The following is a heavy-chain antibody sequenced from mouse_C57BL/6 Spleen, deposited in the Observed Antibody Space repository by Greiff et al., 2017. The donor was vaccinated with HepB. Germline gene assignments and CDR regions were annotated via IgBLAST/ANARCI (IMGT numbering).Heavy chain of an antibody. V-gene: IGHV3-6*01. Sequence: EVQLQQSGPGLVKPSQSLSLTCSVTGYSITSGYYWNWIRQFPGNKLEWMGYISYDGSNNYNPSLKNRISITRDTSKNQFCLKLNSVTTEDTATYYCARGGEGFDVWGTGTTVTVSS. CDR1: GYSITSGYY. CDR3: ARGGEGFDV. J-gene: IGHJ1*03. CDR2: ISYDGSN.